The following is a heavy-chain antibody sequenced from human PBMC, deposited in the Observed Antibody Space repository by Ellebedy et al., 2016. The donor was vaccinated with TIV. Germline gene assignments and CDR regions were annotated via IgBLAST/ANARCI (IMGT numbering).Heavy chain of an antibody. CDR2: IGTAGDT. Sequence: GGSLRLXXAASGFTFSSYDMHWVRQATGKGLEWVSAIGTAGDTYYPGSVKGRFTISRENAKNSLYLQMNSLRAGDTAVYYCARARFGTDPDVWGKGTTVTVSS. J-gene: IGHJ6*04. CDR3: ARARFGTDPDV. D-gene: IGHD1-1*01. V-gene: IGHV3-13*01. CDR1: GFTFSSYD.